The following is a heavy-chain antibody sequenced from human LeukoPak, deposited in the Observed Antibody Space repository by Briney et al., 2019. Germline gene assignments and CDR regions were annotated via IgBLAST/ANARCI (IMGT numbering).Heavy chain of an antibody. CDR1: GFTFSDYY. J-gene: IGHJ4*02. CDR3: ARVIRRLKYFDY. CDR2: ISSSGSTI. V-gene: IGHV3-11*01. Sequence: GGSLRLSCTASGFTFSDYYMSWIRQAPGKGLEWVSYISSSGSTIYYADSVKGRFTISRDNAKNSLYLQMNSLRAEDTAVYYCARVIRRLKYFDYWGQGTLVTVSS. D-gene: IGHD3-22*01.